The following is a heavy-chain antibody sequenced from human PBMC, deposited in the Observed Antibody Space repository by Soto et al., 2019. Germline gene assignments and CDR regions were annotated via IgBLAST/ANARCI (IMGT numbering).Heavy chain of an antibody. J-gene: IGHJ4*02. CDR3: ARAGYSYGARILTFDY. Sequence: ASETLSLTCAVSGGSISSSSYYWGWIRQPPGKGLEWIGSIYYSGSTYYNPSLKSRVTISVDTSKNQFSLKLSSVTAADTAVYYCARAGYSYGARILTFDYWGQGTLVTVS. V-gene: IGHV4-39*01. CDR2: IYYSGST. CDR1: GGSISSSSYY. D-gene: IGHD5-18*01.